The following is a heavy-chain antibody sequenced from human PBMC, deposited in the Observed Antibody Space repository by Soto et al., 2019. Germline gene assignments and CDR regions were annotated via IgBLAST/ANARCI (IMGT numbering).Heavy chain of an antibody. J-gene: IGHJ4*02. CDR2: ISGGGGST. Sequence: GGSLRLCCAAAGFTFSSYAMSWVRQAPGKGLEWVSAISGGGGSTYYADSVKGRFTISRDNSKNTLYLQMNSLRAEDTAVYYCAKDGRRWDLPADYWGQGALVTVSS. CDR1: GFTFSSYA. V-gene: IGHV3-23*01. CDR3: AKDGRRWDLPADY. D-gene: IGHD1-26*01.